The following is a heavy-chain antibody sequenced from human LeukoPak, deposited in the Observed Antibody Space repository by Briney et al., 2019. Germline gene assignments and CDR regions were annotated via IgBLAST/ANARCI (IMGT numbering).Heavy chain of an antibody. CDR2: IYYSGST. CDR1: GYSISSGSYY. J-gene: IGHJ4*02. CDR3: ARHAAGSGWYPVDY. V-gene: IGHV4-39*01. Sequence: SETLSLTCTVSGYSISSGSYYWGWIRQPPGKGLEWLGSIYYSGSTYRNPSLKGRVTISVDTSKNQFSLKLTSVTAADTAVYYCARHAAGSGWYPVDYWGQGTLVTVSS. D-gene: IGHD6-19*01.